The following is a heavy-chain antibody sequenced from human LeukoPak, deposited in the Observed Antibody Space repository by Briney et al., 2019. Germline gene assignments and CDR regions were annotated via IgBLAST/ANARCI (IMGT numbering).Heavy chain of an antibody. CDR2: IGTASDT. CDR3: ARGPPRGKYYYMDV. Sequence: GGSLSLSFAVSGLTFGSFDMHGVRNPTAQGLEWVKTIGTASDTYYPGSVEGRFTLSRDNAKNSLYLQMNSLTAGDTAVYYCARGPPRGKYYYMDVWGKGTTVTVSS. J-gene: IGHJ6*03. V-gene: IGHV3-13*01. D-gene: IGHD1-1*01. CDR1: GLTFGSFD.